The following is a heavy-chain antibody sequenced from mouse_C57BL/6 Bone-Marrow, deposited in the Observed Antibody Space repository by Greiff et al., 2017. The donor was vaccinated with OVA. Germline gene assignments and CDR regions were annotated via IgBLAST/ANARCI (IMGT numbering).Heavy chain of an antibody. Sequence: LVESGAELARPGASVKLSCKASGYTFTSYGISWVKQRTGQGLEWIGEIYPRSGNTYYNEKFKGKATLTADKSSSTAYMELRSLTSEDSAVYFCARASITTVSSFAYWGQGTLVTVSA. CDR2: IYPRSGNT. D-gene: IGHD1-1*01. CDR3: ARASITTVSSFAY. V-gene: IGHV1-81*01. CDR1: GYTFTSYG. J-gene: IGHJ3*01.